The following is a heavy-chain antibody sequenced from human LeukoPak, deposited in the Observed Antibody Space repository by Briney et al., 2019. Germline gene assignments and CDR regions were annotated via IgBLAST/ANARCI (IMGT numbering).Heavy chain of an antibody. V-gene: IGHV3-23*01. CDR1: GFTFSSYA. CDR3: AKERGNIPAAAVFDY. J-gene: IGHJ4*02. Sequence: PGGSLRLSCAASGFTFSSYAMSWVRQAPGKGLEWVSAISRSGGYTYYADSVKGRFTISRDSSKSTLYLQMNSLRAEDTAVYYCAKERGNIPAAAVFDYWGQGTLVTVSS. D-gene: IGHD6-13*01. CDR2: ISRSGGYT.